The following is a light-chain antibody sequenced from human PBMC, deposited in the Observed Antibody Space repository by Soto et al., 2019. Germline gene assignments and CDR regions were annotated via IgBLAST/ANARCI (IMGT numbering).Light chain of an antibody. CDR1: HSVSAR. V-gene: IGKV3-20*01. J-gene: IGKJ5*01. CDR2: DVF. CDR3: QHYQGGHPIA. Sequence: EIVLTQSPDTLSLSPCESATLSFSASHSVSARLAWYKHKPGQPPRLLISDVFNRASGVAERFSGSGSETDFTLIIRRLEPEDSALYYCQHYQGGHPIAFGQGTRLEIK.